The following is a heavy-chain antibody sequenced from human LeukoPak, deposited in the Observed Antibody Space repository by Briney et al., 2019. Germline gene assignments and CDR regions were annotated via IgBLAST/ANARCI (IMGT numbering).Heavy chain of an antibody. CDR1: GGTFSSYA. CDR2: IIPIFGTA. J-gene: IGHJ4*02. Sequence: ASVKVSCKASGGTFSSYAISWVRQAPGQGLEWMGEIIPIFGTANYAQKFQGRVTITADESTSTAYMELSSLRSEDTAVYYCASSYYDSSGYFYSWGYYFDYWGQGTLVTVSS. D-gene: IGHD3-22*01. V-gene: IGHV1-69*13. CDR3: ASSYYDSSGYFYSWGYYFDY.